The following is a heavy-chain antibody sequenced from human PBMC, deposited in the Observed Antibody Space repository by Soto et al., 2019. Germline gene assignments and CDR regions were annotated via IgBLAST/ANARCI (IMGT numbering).Heavy chain of an antibody. Sequence: PGGSLRLSCAASGFTFSTYWMSWVRQAPGKGLEWVAVIWYDGSNKYYADSVKGRFTISRDNSKNTLYLQMNSLRAEDTAVYYCARDHCGGDCYSDPYFDYWGQGTLVTVSS. J-gene: IGHJ4*01. CDR3: ARDHCGGDCYSDPYFDY. CDR1: GFTFSTYW. V-gene: IGHV3-33*08. CDR2: IWYDGSNK. D-gene: IGHD2-21*02.